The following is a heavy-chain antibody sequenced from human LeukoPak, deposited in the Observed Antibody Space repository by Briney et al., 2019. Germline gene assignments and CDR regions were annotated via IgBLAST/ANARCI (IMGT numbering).Heavy chain of an antibody. D-gene: IGHD6-13*01. V-gene: IGHV3-74*01. CDR3: ARSTYSASGVGY. J-gene: IGHJ4*02. CDR1: GFTFSNYW. CDR2: VNTDGTTT. Sequence: PGGSLRLSCAASGFTFSNYWMHWVRQAPGKGLVWVSRVNTDGTTTAYADSVKGRFTISRDNAKNTPYLQMDSLRAEDTAVYYCARSTYSASGVGYWGQGTRVTVSS.